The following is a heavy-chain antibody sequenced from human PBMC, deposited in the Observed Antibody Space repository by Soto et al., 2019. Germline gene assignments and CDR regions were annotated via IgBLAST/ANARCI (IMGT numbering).Heavy chain of an antibody. CDR2: ISGSGDVI. D-gene: IGHD2-15*01. V-gene: IGHV3-11*01. J-gene: IGHJ4*02. Sequence: GGSLRLSCAASAFKFSDYYMSWVRQAPGKGLEWVSYISGSGDVIYYADSVKGRFTISKDNDKKSVHLQMDTLRAEDTALYYCARAPDCGEGSCYRHFDLWGQGTRVTVSS. CDR3: ARAPDCGEGSCYRHFDL. CDR1: AFKFSDYY.